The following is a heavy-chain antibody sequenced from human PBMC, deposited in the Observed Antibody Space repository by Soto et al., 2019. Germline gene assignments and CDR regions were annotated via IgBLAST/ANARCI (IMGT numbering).Heavy chain of an antibody. CDR1: GLIFSNYK. V-gene: IGHV3-74*01. CDR2: INTDGSIT. CDR3: ARDTDCLHY. D-gene: IGHD2-21*01. Sequence: RRLSCAASGLIFSNYKMHWVRQAPGKGLVWVSRINTDGSITDYADSVKGRFTVSRDNPKNTLYLQMTSLRAEDTAVYYCARDTDCLHYWRQGTLVTVSS. J-gene: IGHJ4*02.